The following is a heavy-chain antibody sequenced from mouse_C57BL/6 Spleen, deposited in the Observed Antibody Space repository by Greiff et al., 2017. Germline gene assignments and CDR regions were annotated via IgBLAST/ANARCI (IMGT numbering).Heavy chain of an antibody. D-gene: IGHD1-2*01. CDR3: ARGYPFDY. CDR1: GYSFTDYN. V-gene: IGHV1-39*01. Sequence: EVQVVESGPELVKPGASVKISCKASGYSFTDYNMNWVKQSNGKSLEWIRVINPNYGTTSYNQKFKGKATLTVDQYSSTAYMQLNSLTSEDSAVYYWARGYPFDYWGQGTTLTVSS. CDR2: INPNYGTT. J-gene: IGHJ2*01.